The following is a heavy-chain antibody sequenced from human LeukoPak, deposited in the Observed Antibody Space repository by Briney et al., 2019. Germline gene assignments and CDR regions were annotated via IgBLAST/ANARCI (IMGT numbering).Heavy chain of an antibody. Sequence: PGGSLRLSCAASGFTFSSYGMHWVRQAPGKGLEWVANIDQDGSEKNYVDSVKGRFTISRDNAKNSLSLQMNSLRAEDTAVYYCARGRVADHWGQGTLVAVSS. V-gene: IGHV3-7*01. CDR3: ARGRVADH. CDR2: IDQDGSEK. CDR1: GFTFSSYG. J-gene: IGHJ1*01. D-gene: IGHD6-19*01.